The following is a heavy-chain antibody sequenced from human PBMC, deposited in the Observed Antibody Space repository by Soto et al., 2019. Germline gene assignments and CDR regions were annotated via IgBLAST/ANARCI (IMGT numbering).Heavy chain of an antibody. CDR2: IYYSGST. CDR3: ARGARRGYTSGYGMAV. Sequence: SETLSLTCAVSGGSISSYYWSWIRQPPGKGLEWIGYIYYSGSTNYNPSLKSRVTISVDTSKNQFSLKLSSVTAADTAVYYCARGARRGYTSGYGMAVWGQGTTVTVSS. V-gene: IGHV4-59*08. D-gene: IGHD5-18*01. CDR1: GGSISSYY. J-gene: IGHJ6*02.